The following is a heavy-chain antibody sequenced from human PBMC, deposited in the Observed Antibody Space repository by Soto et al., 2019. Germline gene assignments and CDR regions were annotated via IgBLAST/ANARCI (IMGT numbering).Heavy chain of an antibody. V-gene: IGHV3-21*05. J-gene: IGHJ4*02. CDR2: IGISSSLI. CDR1: GFAYSSHA. Sequence: SLKLPWTAPGFAYSSHARSWRSQAQKKGLGWVSDIGISSSLIVYADSVRGRFTVSRDDAKNSVYLQMSSLRAEDTAVYFCKTDMWTFSGIWESTHWRKGILVTVSS. D-gene: IGHD5-12*01. CDR3: KTDMWTFSGIWESTH.